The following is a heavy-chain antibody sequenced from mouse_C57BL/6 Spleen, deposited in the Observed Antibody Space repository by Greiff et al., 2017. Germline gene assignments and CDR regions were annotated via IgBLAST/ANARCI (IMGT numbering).Heavy chain of an antibody. CDR1: GFTFSDYG. CDR2: ISSGSSTI. CDR3: ARERGLRGYAMDY. Sequence: EVKLVESGGGLVKPGGSLKLSCAASGFTFSDYGMHWVRQAPEKGLEWVAYISSGSSTIYYADTVKGRFTLSRDNAKNTLFLQMTSLRSEATAMYYCARERGLRGYAMDYWGQGTSVTVSS. V-gene: IGHV5-17*01. J-gene: IGHJ4*01. D-gene: IGHD3-1*01.